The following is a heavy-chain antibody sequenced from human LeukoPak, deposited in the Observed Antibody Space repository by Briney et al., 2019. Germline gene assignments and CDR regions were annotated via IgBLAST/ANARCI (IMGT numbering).Heavy chain of an antibody. J-gene: IGHJ4*02. CDR3: ARIVTTSSVGDY. CDR1: GYTFTGYY. CDR2: INPNSGGT. D-gene: IGHD5-12*01. Sequence: ASVKVSCKASGYTFTGYYMHWVRQAPGQGLEWMGRINPNSGGTNYAQKFQGRVTMTGDTSISTAYMELSRLRSDDTAVYYCARIVTTSSVGDYWGQGTLVTVSS. V-gene: IGHV1-2*06.